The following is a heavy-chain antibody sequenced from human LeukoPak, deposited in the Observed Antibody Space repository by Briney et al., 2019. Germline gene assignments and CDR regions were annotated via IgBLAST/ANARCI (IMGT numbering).Heavy chain of an antibody. CDR3: ARDAIIGGILV. V-gene: IGHV3-21*01. D-gene: IGHD3-16*02. CDR2: ITSIGGYI. J-gene: IGHJ4*02. CDR1: GFTFSSYT. Sequence: GGSLRLSCAASGFTFSSYTMNWVRQAPGKGLEWVSSITSIGGYIYYADSVKGRFTISRDNAKNSPYLQMNSLRAEDTAVYYCARDAIIGGILVWGQGTLVTVSS.